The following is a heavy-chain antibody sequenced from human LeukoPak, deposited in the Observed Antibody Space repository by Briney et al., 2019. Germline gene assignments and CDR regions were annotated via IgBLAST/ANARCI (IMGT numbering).Heavy chain of an antibody. D-gene: IGHD4-17*01. V-gene: IGHV3-66*02. CDR1: GFTVSSNY. J-gene: IGHJ4*02. CDR2: IYSGGST. Sequence: GGSLRLSCAASGFTVSSNYMSWVRQAPGKGLEWVSVIYSGGSTYYADSVKGRFTISRDNSKNTLYLQVNSLRAEDTAVYYCARDRSTVTGDYWGQGTLVTVSS. CDR3: ARDRSTVTGDY.